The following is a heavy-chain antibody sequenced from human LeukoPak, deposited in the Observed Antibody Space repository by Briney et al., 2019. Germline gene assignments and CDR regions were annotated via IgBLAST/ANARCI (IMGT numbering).Heavy chain of an antibody. CDR2: ISYDGSNK. CDR1: GVTFSSYG. J-gene: IGHJ4*02. CDR3: AKDRHYSSSWYYSFDY. Sequence: GRSLRLSCAASGVTFSSYGMHWVRQAPGKGLEWVAVISYDGSNKYYGDSVKGRFTISRDNSKNTLYLQMNSLRAEDTAVYYCAKDRHYSSSWYYSFDYWGQGTLVTVSS. D-gene: IGHD6-13*01. V-gene: IGHV3-30*18.